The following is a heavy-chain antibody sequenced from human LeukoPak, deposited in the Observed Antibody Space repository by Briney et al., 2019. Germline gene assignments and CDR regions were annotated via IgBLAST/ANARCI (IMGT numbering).Heavy chain of an antibody. CDR1: EFTFSRYA. V-gene: IGHV3-23*01. CDR3: AKAAAGINYYYGMDV. D-gene: IGHD6-13*01. CDR2: ISGSGDST. Sequence: GGSLRLSCAASEFTFSRYAMSWVRQAPGKGLEWVSAISGSGDSTYYADSVKGRFTISRDNSKNTLYLQMNSLRAEDTAVYYCAKAAAGINYYYGMDVWGQGTTVTVSS. J-gene: IGHJ6*02.